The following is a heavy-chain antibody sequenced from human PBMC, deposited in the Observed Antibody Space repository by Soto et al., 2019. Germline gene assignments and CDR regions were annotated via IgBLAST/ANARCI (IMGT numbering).Heavy chain of an antibody. J-gene: IGHJ6*02. CDR3: ARRQIPPPTRGAANARGGMDV. CDR1: GFTFNNYG. Sequence: QVQLVESGGGVVQPGRSLRLSCAASGFTFNNYGVHWVRQAPGKGLEWLAVIWNDGSNNYYANSVKGRFTISRDNSKNTLYPQMNSLRAEDTAVYYCARRQIPPPTRGAANARGGMDVWGQGTTVTVSS. CDR2: IWNDGSNN. V-gene: IGHV3-33*01. D-gene: IGHD6-13*01.